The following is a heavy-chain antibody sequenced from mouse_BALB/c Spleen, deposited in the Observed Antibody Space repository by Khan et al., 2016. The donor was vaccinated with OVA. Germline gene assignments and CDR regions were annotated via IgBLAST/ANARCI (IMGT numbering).Heavy chain of an antibody. D-gene: IGHD2-10*01. Sequence: QIQLVQSGPEVKKPGETVKISCKASGHTFTKFGMNWVKQAPGKGLKWMGWINTYTGEPTYADDFNGRFAFSLETSASTAYLQINNLKNEDTATYFCARPPYFSYFLDNGGQGTSVTVSS. CDR2: INTYTGEP. CDR1: GHTFTKFG. V-gene: IGHV9-3-1*01. CDR3: ARPPYFSYFLDN. J-gene: IGHJ4*01.